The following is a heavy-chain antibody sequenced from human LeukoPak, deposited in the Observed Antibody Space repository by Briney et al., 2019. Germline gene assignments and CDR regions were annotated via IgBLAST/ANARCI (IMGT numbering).Heavy chain of an antibody. J-gene: IGHJ4*02. V-gene: IGHV4-39*01. D-gene: IGHD1-26*01. Sequence: SETLSLTCIVSGGSISTSDNYWGWIRQPPGKVLEWIGSIYSSGSTYYNASLQSRVTISIETSKNQISLRLNSVTAADTAMYYCAKSGGYGLIDYWGQGTLVAVSS. CDR1: GGSISTSDNY. CDR2: IYSSGST. CDR3: AKSGGYGLIDY.